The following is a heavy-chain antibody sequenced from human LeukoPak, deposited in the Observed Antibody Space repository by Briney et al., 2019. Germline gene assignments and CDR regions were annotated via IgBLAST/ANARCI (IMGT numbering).Heavy chain of an antibody. Sequence: PGGSLRLSCAASGFTFSSYAMSWVRQAPGKGLEWVSAISGSGGSTFYADSVKGRFTISRDNSKNTLYLQMNSLRAEDTAVYYCAKVVLMVVVNTRGFDYWGQGTLVTVSS. CDR1: GFTFSSYA. J-gene: IGHJ4*02. CDR2: ISGSGGST. V-gene: IGHV3-23*01. CDR3: AKVVLMVVVNTRGFDY. D-gene: IGHD3-22*01.